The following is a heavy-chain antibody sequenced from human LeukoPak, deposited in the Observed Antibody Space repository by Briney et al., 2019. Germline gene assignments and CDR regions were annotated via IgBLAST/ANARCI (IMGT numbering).Heavy chain of an antibody. Sequence: QTGGSLRLSCAASEFTFSNYWMHWVRQAPGKGLVRVSRTNSDGSITSYADSVKGRFTISRDNAKNTLYLQMNSLRAEDTAVYYCARERAAADDSLDYWGQGTLVTVSS. CDR3: ARERAAADDSLDY. J-gene: IGHJ4*02. V-gene: IGHV3-74*01. CDR2: TNSDGSIT. CDR1: EFTFSNYW. D-gene: IGHD6-13*01.